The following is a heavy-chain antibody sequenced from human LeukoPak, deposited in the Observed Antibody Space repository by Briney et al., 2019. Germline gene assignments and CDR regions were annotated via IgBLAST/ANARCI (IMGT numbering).Heavy chain of an antibody. CDR1: GYSFTSYW. J-gene: IGHJ5*02. CDR3: ARRVVGATSENWFDP. V-gene: IGHV5-51*01. Sequence: PGESLKISCKGSGYSFTSYWIGWVRQMPGKGLERMGIIYPGDSDTRYSPSFQGQVTISADKSISTAYLQWSSLKASDTAMYYCARRVVGATSENWFDPWGQGTLVTVSS. CDR2: IYPGDSDT. D-gene: IGHD1-26*01.